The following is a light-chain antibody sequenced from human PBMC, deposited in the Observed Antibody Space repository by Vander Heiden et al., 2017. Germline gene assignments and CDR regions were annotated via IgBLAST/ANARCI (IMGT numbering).Light chain of an antibody. CDR3: NSYAGSNNVV. CDR1: SSDVGGYKY. V-gene: IGLV2-8*01. J-gene: IGLJ2*01. CDR2: EVS. Sequence: QSALTQPPSASGSPGPSVTISCPGTSSDVGGYKYVSWYQQHPGKAPKLMIYEVSKRPSGVPDRFSGSKSGNTASLTVSGLQAEDEADYYCNSYAGSNNVVFGGGTKLTVL.